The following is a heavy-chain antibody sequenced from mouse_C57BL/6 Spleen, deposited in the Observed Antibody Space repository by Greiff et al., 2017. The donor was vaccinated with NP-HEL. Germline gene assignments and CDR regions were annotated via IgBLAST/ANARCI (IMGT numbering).Heavy chain of an antibody. J-gene: IGHJ3*01. CDR1: GYAFSSYW. CDR3: ARRGGYEGFAY. D-gene: IGHD2-2*01. V-gene: IGHV1-80*01. CDR2: IYPGDGDT. Sequence: QVQLKESGAELVKPGASVKISCKASGYAFSSYWMNWVKQRPGKGLEWIGQIYPGDGDTNYNGKFKGKATLTADKSSSTAYMQLSSLTSEDSAVYFCARRGGYEGFAYWGQGTLVTVSA.